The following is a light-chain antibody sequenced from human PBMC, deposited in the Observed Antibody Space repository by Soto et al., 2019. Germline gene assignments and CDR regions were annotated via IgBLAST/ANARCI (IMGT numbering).Light chain of an antibody. J-gene: IGKJ1*01. Sequence: DMQITQSPSSLSASVLYRVTITCRASQSISSYLNWYQQKPGKAPKLLIYAASSLQSGVPSRFSGSGSGTDFTLTISSLQPEDFATYYCQQSYSTPTFGQGTKVDIK. V-gene: IGKV1-39*01. CDR2: AAS. CDR3: QQSYSTPT. CDR1: QSISSY.